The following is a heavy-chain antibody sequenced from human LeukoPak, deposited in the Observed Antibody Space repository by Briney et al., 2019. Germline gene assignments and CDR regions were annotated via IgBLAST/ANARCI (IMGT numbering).Heavy chain of an antibody. V-gene: IGHV1-2*06. CDR2: INPNGGDT. D-gene: IGHD1-26*01. CDR3: ARVPWELRYFDY. Sequence: GASVKVSCKNSGYTCTGYYMHWVRQAPGQGLEWMGRINPNGGDTNYAQKFQGRVTMTGDTSITTAYMELNSLRSDDTAVYYCARVPWELRYFDYWGQGTLVTVSS. J-gene: IGHJ4*02. CDR1: GYTCTGYY.